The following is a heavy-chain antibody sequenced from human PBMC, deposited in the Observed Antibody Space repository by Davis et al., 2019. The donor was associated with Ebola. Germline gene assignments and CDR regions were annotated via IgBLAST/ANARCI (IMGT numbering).Heavy chain of an antibody. CDR2: IGTAGDT. CDR3: AKSHCSGGSCPYYFDF. D-gene: IGHD2-15*01. Sequence: GGSLRLSCEASGFTFSNYDMHWVRQVTGKGLEWVSAIGTAGDTYYPGSVKGRFTISREKAKNSLYLQMNSLRAGDTAVYYCAKSHCSGGSCPYYFDFWGQGTQVTVSS. CDR1: GFTFSNYD. J-gene: IGHJ4*02. V-gene: IGHV3-13*01.